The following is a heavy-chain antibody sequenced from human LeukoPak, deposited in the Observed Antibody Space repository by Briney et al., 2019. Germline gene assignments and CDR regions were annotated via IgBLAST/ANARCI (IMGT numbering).Heavy chain of an antibody. V-gene: IGHV4-4*02. CDR2: IYHSGST. D-gene: IGHD3-22*01. CDR1: GDSISSSNW. J-gene: IGHJ3*02. CDR3: ARLTYYYDSSGYGI. Sequence: PSGTLSLTCAVSGDSISSSNWWSWVRQPPGKGLEWIGEIYHSGSTNYNPSLKSRVTISVDKSKNQLSLKLSSVTAADTAVYYCARLTYYYDSSGYGIWGQGTMVTVSS.